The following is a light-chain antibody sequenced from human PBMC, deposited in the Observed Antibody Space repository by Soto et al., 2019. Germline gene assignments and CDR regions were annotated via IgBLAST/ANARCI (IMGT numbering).Light chain of an antibody. CDR1: RSNIGAGYD. J-gene: IGLJ2*01. CDR2: GNN. V-gene: IGLV1-40*01. CDR3: QSHDTSLSGSV. Sequence: QSALTQPPSVSGAPGQRVTISCTGSRSNIGAGYDVHWYQQLPGTAPKLLIYGNNNRPSGVPDRFSGSKSGTSASLAITGLQAEDEADYYCQSHDTSLSGSVFGGGTKLTVL.